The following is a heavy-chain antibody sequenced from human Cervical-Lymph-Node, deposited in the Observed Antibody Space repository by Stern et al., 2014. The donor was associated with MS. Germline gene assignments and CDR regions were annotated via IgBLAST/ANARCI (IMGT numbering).Heavy chain of an antibody. J-gene: IGHJ5*02. CDR1: GFNFSNYA. D-gene: IGHD6-19*01. V-gene: IGHV3-23*04. Sequence: EVHLVESGGGVVQPGGSLRLSCAASGFNFSNYALNWVRQAPGKGLEWVTAISGTGGFTYYVGSVKGRFTVSRDNSKNTLYLQMNRLSVEDTAIYYCAKDVIVSVRAAVAGTGLVQFDPRGRGTLVIVSS. CDR2: ISGTGGFT. CDR3: AKDVIVSVRAAVAGTGLVQFDP.